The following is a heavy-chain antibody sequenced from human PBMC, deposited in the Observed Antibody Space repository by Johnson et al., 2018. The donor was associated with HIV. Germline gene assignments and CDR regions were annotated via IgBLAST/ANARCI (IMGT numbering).Heavy chain of an antibody. J-gene: IGHJ3*02. V-gene: IGHV3-72*01. D-gene: IGHD3-22*01. CDR1: GFTFSDHY. Sequence: VQLVESGGGLVQPGGSLRLSCAASGFTFSDHYMDWVRQAPGKGLEWVGLSRNKPNNYTTEYAASVKGRFTISRDDSKNTLYLQMNSLRAEDTAVYYCARVTMIVVVMQAFDIWGQGTMVTVSS. CDR3: ARVTMIVVVMQAFDI. CDR2: SRNKPNNYTT.